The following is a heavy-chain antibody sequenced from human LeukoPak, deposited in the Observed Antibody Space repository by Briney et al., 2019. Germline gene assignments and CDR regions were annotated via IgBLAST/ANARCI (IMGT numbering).Heavy chain of an antibody. J-gene: IGHJ4*02. D-gene: IGHD4-23*01. Sequence: GRSLRLSCAASGFTFSSYAMHWVRQAPGKGLEWVAVISYDGSNKYYADSVKGRFTISRDNSKNTLYLQMNSLRAEDTAVYYCASPVVNYFDYWGQGTLVTVSS. CDR1: GFTFSSYA. CDR3: ASPVVNYFDY. CDR2: ISYDGSNK. V-gene: IGHV3-30-3*01.